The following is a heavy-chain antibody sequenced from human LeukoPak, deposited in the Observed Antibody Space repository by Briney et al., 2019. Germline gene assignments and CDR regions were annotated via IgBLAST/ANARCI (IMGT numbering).Heavy chain of an antibody. CDR3: ARSRSGYSYDHAAFDI. CDR1: GGSISNYY. V-gene: IGHV4-59*01. CDR2: IDYRGST. Sequence: SETLSLTCTVSGGSISNYYWSWIRLPPGKGLEWIAYIDYRGSTTYNPSLKSRVTISVDTSRNQFSLKLSSVTAADTAVYYCARSRSGYSYDHAAFDIWGQGTMVTVSS. D-gene: IGHD5-18*01. J-gene: IGHJ3*02.